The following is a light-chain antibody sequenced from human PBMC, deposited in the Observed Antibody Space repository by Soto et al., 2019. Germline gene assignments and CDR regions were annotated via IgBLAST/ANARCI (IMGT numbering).Light chain of an antibody. Sequence: DIQMTPSPSTLSASVGDTVTITCRASQSVSTWLAWYQQTPGKAPKLLMYDASTLESGAPARFSSSGSGTEFTLTISSLQPEDFATYHCQEYKTWTFGQGTKVDIK. CDR1: QSVSTW. J-gene: IGKJ1*01. CDR3: QEYKTWT. CDR2: DAS. V-gene: IGKV1-5*01.